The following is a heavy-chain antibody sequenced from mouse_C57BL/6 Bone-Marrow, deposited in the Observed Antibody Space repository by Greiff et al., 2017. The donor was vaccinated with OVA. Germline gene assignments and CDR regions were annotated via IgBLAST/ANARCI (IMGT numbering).Heavy chain of an antibody. Sequence: DVQLQESGPGLVKPSQSLSLTCSVTGYSITSGYYWNWIRQFPGNKLEWMGYISYDGSNNYNPSLKNRISITRDTSKNQFFLKLNSVTTEDTATYYCARGDYDYEEAWFAYWGQGTLVTVSA. CDR1: GYSITSGYY. CDR3: ARGDYDYEEAWFAY. J-gene: IGHJ3*01. CDR2: ISYDGSN. V-gene: IGHV3-6*01. D-gene: IGHD2-4*01.